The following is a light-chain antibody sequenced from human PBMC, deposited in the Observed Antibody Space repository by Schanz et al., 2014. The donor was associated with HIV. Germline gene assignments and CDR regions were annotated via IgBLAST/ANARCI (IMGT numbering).Light chain of an antibody. CDR2: NSH. CDR1: SSNVGRYT. V-gene: IGLV1-44*01. Sequence: QSVLTQPPSASGTPGQRVTISCSGGSSNVGRYTVAWYQQVPGTAPKLLISNSHQRPSGVTGRFSGSKSGTSASLAITGLQAEDEADYYCQSYDSSLNGVLFGGGTKLTVL. J-gene: IGLJ3*02. CDR3: QSYDSSLNGVL.